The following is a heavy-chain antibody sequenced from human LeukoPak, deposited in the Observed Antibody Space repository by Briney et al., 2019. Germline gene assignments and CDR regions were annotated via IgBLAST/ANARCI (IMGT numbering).Heavy chain of an antibody. V-gene: IGHV4-59*08. Sequence: KPSETLSLTCTVSGASISSYYWSWIRQPPGKGLEWIGYIYYSGSTIYNPSLKSRVTISVDTSKNQFSLKLSSVTAADTAVYYCARLSWSSWIDYWGQGALVTVSS. D-gene: IGHD2-15*01. CDR2: IYYSGST. J-gene: IGHJ4*02. CDR3: ARLSWSSWIDY. CDR1: GASISSYY.